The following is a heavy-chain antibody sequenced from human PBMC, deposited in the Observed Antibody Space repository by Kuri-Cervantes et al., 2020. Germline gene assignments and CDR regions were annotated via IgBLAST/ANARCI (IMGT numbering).Heavy chain of an antibody. Sequence: GGSLRLSCAASGFTFGSYGMHWVRQAPGKGLEWVAVISYDGSNKYYADSVKGRFTISRDNSKNTLYLQMNSLRAEDTAVYYCARLPGYSSGWPEFGAFDIWGQGTMVTVSS. CDR1: GFTFGSYG. CDR3: ARLPGYSSGWPEFGAFDI. CDR2: ISYDGSNK. D-gene: IGHD6-19*01. V-gene: IGHV3-30*03. J-gene: IGHJ3*02.